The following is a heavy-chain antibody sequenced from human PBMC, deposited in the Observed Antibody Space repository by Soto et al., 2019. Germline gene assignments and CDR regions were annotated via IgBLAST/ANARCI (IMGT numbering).Heavy chain of an antibody. CDR1: GFTFRNFC. V-gene: IGHV3-33*01. D-gene: IGHD2-2*01. J-gene: IGHJ4*02. Sequence: QVQLVESGGRAVQPGRSLRLACATSGFTFRNFCMQWVRQAPGKGLEWVAVIWSDGNKTFYRNSVKGRFTISRDNAENTLFLQMNSLRVEDTAFYYCARSQYCSSASCFAFDYWGRGTLVTVSS. CDR2: IWSDGNKT. CDR3: ARSQYCSSASCFAFDY.